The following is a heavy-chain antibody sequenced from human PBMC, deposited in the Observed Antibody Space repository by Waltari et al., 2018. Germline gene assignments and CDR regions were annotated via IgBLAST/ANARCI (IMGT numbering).Heavy chain of an antibody. Sequence: QLQLQESGPGLVKPSETLSLTCTVSGCSISSSSYYWGWVRQPPRKGLEWIGSIYYSGSTYYNPSLKSRVTISVDTSKNQFSLKLSSVTAADTAVYYCARVRVQQWLVRGTYFDYWGQGTLVTVSS. J-gene: IGHJ4*02. CDR3: ARVRVQQWLVRGTYFDY. D-gene: IGHD6-19*01. V-gene: IGHV4-39*01. CDR2: IYYSGST. CDR1: GCSISSSSYY.